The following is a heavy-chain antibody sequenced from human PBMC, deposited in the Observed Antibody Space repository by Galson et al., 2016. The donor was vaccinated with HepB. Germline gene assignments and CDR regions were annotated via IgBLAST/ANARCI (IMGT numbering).Heavy chain of an antibody. Sequence: SLRLSCAASGFTFNNYGMTWVRQAPGKGLEVVSSISRSGDSTDYADSVKGRFTISRDHSKNTLSLQMNSLRVEDTAVYYCVQGSTAPAVWGKGTTVIVSS. V-gene: IGHV3-23*01. D-gene: IGHD1-26*01. CDR2: ISRSGDST. J-gene: IGHJ6*04. CDR1: GFTFNNYG. CDR3: VQGSTAPAV.